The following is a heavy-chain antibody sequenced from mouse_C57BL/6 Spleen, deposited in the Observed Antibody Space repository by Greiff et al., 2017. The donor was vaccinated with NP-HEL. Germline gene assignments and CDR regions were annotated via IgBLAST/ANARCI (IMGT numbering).Heavy chain of an antibody. CDR3: ARDRDYDGFAY. J-gene: IGHJ3*01. CDR2: ISYDGSN. D-gene: IGHD2-4*01. CDR1: GYSITSCYY. Sequence: EVQLQQSGPGLVKPSQSLSLTCSVTGYSITSCYYWNWIRQFPGNKLEWMGYISYDGSNNYNPSLKNRISITRDTSKNQFFLKLNSVTTEDTATYYCARDRDYDGFAYWGQGTLVTVSA. V-gene: IGHV3-6*01.